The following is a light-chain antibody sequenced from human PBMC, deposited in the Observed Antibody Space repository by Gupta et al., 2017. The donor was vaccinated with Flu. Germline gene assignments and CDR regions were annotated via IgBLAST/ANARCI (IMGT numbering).Light chain of an antibody. CDR3: QQDGGSPFT. V-gene: IGKV3-20*01. CDR2: GAS. Sequence: GTLSLSPGERATLSCRASQSIRSNYLAWYQQKPGQAPRLLIYGASSRATGIPDRFSDSGSGTDFTLSISSLEPEDFAMYHCQQDGGSPFTFGRGTKLEIK. J-gene: IGKJ2*01. CDR1: QSIRSNY.